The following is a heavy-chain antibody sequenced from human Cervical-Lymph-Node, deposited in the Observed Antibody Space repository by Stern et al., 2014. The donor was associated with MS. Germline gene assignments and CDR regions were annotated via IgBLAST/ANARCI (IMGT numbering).Heavy chain of an antibody. CDR3: ARVDTSMVGYYFDN. CDR2: IYYTWT. J-gene: IGHJ4*02. Sequence: QVQLQESGPGLVKPSETLSLTCTVSGGSISSYYWSWIRQPPGKRLEYIGYIYYTWTNYNPSLKSRVTISVDTSKNQFSLKLTSVTAADTAMYYCARVDTSMVGYYFDNLGQGTLVTVSS. CDR1: GGSISSYY. V-gene: IGHV4-59*01. D-gene: IGHD5-18*01.